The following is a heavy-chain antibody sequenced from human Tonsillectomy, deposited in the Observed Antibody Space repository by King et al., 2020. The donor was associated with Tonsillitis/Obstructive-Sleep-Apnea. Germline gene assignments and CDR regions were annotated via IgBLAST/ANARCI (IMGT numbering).Heavy chain of an antibody. V-gene: IGHV5-10-1*03. Sequence: VQLVESGAEVEKPGESLRISCKASGYSFTSYWISWVRQTPGKGLEWMGMIDPSDAYTNYSPSFQGHVTITSDKSISTAYLQWSSLKASDTAMYYCARHLPITTEGGLDVWGQGTTVTVSS. D-gene: IGHD4-11*01. CDR1: GYSFTSYW. CDR3: ARHLPITTEGGLDV. J-gene: IGHJ6*02. CDR2: IDPSDAYT.